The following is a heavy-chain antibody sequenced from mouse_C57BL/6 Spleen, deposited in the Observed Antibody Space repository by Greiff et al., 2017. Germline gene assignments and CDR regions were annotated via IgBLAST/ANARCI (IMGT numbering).Heavy chain of an antibody. D-gene: IGHD4-1*01. Sequence: VKLVESGAELVKPGASVKISCKASGYAFSSYWMNWVKQRPGKGLEWIGQIYPGDGDTNYNGKFKGKATLTADKSSSTAYMQLSSLTSEDSAVYFCARKLGVYYFDYWGQGTTLTVSS. CDR3: ARKLGVYYFDY. CDR2: IYPGDGDT. CDR1: GYAFSSYW. V-gene: IGHV1-80*01. J-gene: IGHJ2*01.